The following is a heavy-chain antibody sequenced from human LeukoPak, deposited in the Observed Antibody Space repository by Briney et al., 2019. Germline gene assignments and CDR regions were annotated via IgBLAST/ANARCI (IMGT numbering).Heavy chain of an antibody. V-gene: IGHV7-4-1*02. CDR3: AREGAVRGVSGGNFDY. CDR2: INTNTGNP. J-gene: IGHJ4*02. D-gene: IGHD3-10*01. CDR1: GYTFTSYA. Sequence: ASVKVSCKASGYTFTSYAMNWVRQAPGQGLEWMGWINTNTGNPTYAQGFTGRFVFSLDTSVSTAYLQISSLKAEDTAVYYCAREGAVRGVSGGNFDYWGQGTLVTVSS.